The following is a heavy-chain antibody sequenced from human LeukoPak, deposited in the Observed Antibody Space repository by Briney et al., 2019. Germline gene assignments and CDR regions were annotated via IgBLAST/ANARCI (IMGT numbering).Heavy chain of an antibody. CDR2: INHSGST. V-gene: IGHV4-34*01. CDR1: GGSISSYY. J-gene: IGHJ6*03. CDR3: ARRSGQYYYYYMDV. D-gene: IGHD3-3*01. Sequence: SETLSPTCTVSGGSISSYYWSWIRQPPGKGLEWIGEINHSGSTNYNPSLKSRVTISVDTSKNQFSLKLSSVTAADTAAYYCARRSGQYYYYYMDVWGKGTTVTVSS.